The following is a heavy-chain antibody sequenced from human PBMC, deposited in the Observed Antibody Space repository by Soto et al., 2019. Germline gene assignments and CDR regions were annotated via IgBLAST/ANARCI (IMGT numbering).Heavy chain of an antibody. D-gene: IGHD3-22*01. CDR3: AKDRRDSSGYYENDAFDI. CDR2: INSDGSST. V-gene: IGHV3-74*01. CDR1: GFPFSSYW. J-gene: IGHJ3*02. Sequence: GGSMRLSCAASGFPFSSYWMHWVRQAPGKGLVWVSRINSDGSSTSYADSVKGRFTISRDNAKNTLYLQMNSLRAEDTAVYYCAKDRRDSSGYYENDAFDIWGQGTMVTVSS.